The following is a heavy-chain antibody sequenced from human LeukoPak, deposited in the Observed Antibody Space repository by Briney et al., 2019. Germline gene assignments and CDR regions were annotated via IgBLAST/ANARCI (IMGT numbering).Heavy chain of an antibody. V-gene: IGHV4-59*01. D-gene: IGHD3-10*01. CDR2: IHNSGRT. CDR3: ARGKYGSGSPDY. CDR1: GGSISGYF. Sequence: SETLSLTCNISGGSISGYFWSWLRQPPGKGLEWLGYIHNSGRTNYNPSLKSRVTISVDTSKNHFSLKLTSVTTADTAVYYCARGKYGSGSPDYWGQGTLVTVSS. J-gene: IGHJ4*02.